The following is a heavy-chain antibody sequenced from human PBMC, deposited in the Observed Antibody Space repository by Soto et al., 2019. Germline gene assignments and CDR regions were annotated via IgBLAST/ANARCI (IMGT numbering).Heavy chain of an antibody. Sequence: TRSLTCTVAGGSISRGDYYWSWIRQPPGKGLEWLGYLYYTGNTYYNPSLKSRLSMSVDTSKNQFSLRLSSVTAADTAIYYCASDPNLRPHVYAMDVWGQGTTVTVSS. V-gene: IGHV4-30-4*01. J-gene: IGHJ6*02. CDR2: LYYTGNT. CDR3: ASDPNLRPHVYAMDV. CDR1: GGSISRGDYY.